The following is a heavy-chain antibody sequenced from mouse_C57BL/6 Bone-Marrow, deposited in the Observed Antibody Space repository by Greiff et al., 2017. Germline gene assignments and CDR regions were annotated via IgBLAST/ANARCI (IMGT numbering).Heavy chain of an antibody. CDR1: GYTFTSYW. CDR3: AREKGFYYGYDGYAMDY. CDR2: IDPSDSYT. V-gene: IGHV1-50*01. Sequence: VQLQQPGAELVKPGASVKLSCKASGYTFTSYWMQWVKPRPGQGLEWIGEIDPSDSYTNYNQKFKGKATLTVDTSSSTAYMQLSSLTSEDSAVYYCAREKGFYYGYDGYAMDYWGQGTSVTVSS. J-gene: IGHJ4*01. D-gene: IGHD2-2*01.